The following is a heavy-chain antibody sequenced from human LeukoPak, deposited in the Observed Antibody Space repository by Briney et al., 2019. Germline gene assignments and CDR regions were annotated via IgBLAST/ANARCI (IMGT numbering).Heavy chain of an antibody. CDR3: AGNYDSSGYLDYFDY. CDR1: GFTFSDYY. D-gene: IGHD3-22*01. Sequence: NPGGSLRLSCAASGFTFSDYYMSWIRQAPGKGLEWVSYISSSGSTIYYADSVKGRFTISRDNAKNSLYLQMNSLRAEDTAVYYCAGNYDSSGYLDYFDYWGQGTLVTVSS. V-gene: IGHV3-11*01. CDR2: ISSSGSTI. J-gene: IGHJ4*02.